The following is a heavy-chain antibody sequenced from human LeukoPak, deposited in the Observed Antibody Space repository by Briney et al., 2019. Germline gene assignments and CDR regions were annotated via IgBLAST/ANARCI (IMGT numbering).Heavy chain of an antibody. V-gene: IGHV3-7*01. CDR3: ARVWFGYFFQ. D-gene: IGHD3-10*01. J-gene: IGHJ4*02. CDR1: GFTFTKYW. CDR2: IKQDGSDK. Sequence: GGSLRLSCAASGFTFTKYWMTWVRQAPGKGLEWVGNIKQDGSDKNYMDSVKGRFTISRDNTKNSVYLQMSGLRAEDTAVYYCARVWFGYFFQWGQGALVTVSS.